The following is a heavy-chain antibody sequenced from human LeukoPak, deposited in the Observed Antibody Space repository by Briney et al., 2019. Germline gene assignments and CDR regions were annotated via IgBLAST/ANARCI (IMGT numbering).Heavy chain of an antibody. V-gene: IGHV3-7*01. CDR3: ARASYSGSYSQRLAAAKTYYFDY. Sequence: PGGSLRLSCAASGFTFSSYWMSWVRQAPGKGLEWVANIKQDGSEKYYVDSVKGRFTISRDNAKNSLYLQMNSLRAEDTAVYYCARASYSGSYSQRLAAAKTYYFDYGGQETLVTVSS. CDR2: IKQDGSEK. D-gene: IGHD1-26*01. CDR1: GFTFSSYW. J-gene: IGHJ4*02.